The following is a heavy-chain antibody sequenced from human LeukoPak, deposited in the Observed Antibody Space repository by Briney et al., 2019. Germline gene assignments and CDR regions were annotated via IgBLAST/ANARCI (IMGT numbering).Heavy chain of an antibody. D-gene: IGHD5-24*01. CDR1: GGSFSGYY. CDR3: ARREGPLKPLVEMATIPGYFVDV. J-gene: IGHJ6*02. V-gene: IGHV4-34*01. Sequence: PSETLSLTCAVYGGSFSGYYWSWIRQPPGKGLEWIGEINHSGSTNYNPSLKSRVTISVDTSKNQFSLKLSSVTAADTAVYYCARREGPLKPLVEMATIPGYFVDVWGQGTTVTVSS. CDR2: INHSGST.